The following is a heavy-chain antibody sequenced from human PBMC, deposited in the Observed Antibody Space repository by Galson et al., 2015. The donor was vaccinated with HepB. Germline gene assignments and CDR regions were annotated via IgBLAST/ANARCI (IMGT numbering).Heavy chain of an antibody. CDR2: ISGSGGST. CDR3: AKHTTGTNWFDP. J-gene: IGHJ5*02. CDR1: GFTFSNYW. V-gene: IGHV3-23*01. D-gene: IGHD1-1*01. Sequence: SLRLSCAASGFTFSNYWMNWVRQAPGKGLEWVLAISGSGGSTYYADSVKGRFTISRDNSKNTLYLQMNSLRAEDTAVYYCAKHTTGTNWFDPWGQGTLVTVSS.